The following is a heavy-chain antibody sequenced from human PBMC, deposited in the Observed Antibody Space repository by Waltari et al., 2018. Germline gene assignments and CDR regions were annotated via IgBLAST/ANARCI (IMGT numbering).Heavy chain of an antibody. CDR1: GGSISSYY. V-gene: IGHV4-59*01. CDR3: VRSYTVTTSPIAGY. D-gene: IGHD4-17*01. CDR2: SGN. J-gene: IGHJ4*02. Sequence: QVQLQESGPGLVKPSETLSLTCTACGGSISSYYWSWIRQAPGTGLEWNGYSGNKYNPSLKSRVTISLDTSKNQFSLKVTSVTAADTAMYYCVRSYTVTTSPIAGYWGQGTLVTVSS.